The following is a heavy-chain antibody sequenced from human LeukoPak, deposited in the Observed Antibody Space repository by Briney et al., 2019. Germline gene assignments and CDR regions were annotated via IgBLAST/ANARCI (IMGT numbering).Heavy chain of an antibody. CDR1: GSTLTEFS. CDR3: ATIAPGDLFDS. V-gene: IGHV1-24*01. CDR2: FVPEDDET. J-gene: IGHJ4*02. Sequence: GASVKVSCKVSGSTLTEFSIHWVRQAPGKGLEWMGGFVPEDDETIYAQSFQGRVTMTEDTSTDTAYMELSSLRSEDTAVYYCATIAPGDLFDSWGQGTLVTVSS. D-gene: IGHD7-27*01.